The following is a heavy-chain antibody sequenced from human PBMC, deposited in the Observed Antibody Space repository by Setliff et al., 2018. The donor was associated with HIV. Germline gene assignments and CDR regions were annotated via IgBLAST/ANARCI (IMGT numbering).Heavy chain of an antibody. Sequence: ASVKVSCKASGYTFTGYYLHWVRQARGQGLEWMGWINPNSGGTNSAQNFQGRVTMTRDTSISTAYMELSRLRSDDTAAYYRARGPRDPAMAQDFDYWGQGTLVTVSS. V-gene: IGHV1-2*02. CDR2: INPNSGGT. CDR1: GYTFTGYY. D-gene: IGHD5-18*01. J-gene: IGHJ4*02. CDR3: ARGPRDPAMAQDFDY.